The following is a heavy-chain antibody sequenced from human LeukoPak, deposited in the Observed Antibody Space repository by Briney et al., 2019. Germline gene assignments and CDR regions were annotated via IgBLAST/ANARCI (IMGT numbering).Heavy chain of an antibody. V-gene: IGHV4-31*03. Sequence: PSQTLSLTCTVSGGSISSGGYYWSWIRQHPGKGLEWIGYIYYSGSTYYNPSLKSRVTISVDTSKNQFSLKLSSVTAADTAVYYCARGVLTGYNTYWYFDLWGRGTLVTVSS. D-gene: IGHD3-9*01. J-gene: IGHJ2*01. CDR2: IYYSGST. CDR3: ARGVLTGYNTYWYFDL. CDR1: GGSISSGGYY.